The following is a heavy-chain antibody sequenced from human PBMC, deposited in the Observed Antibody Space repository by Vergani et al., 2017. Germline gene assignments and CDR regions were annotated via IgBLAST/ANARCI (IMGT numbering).Heavy chain of an antibody. CDR1: GFTFSSYA. Sequence: EVQLLESGGGLVQPGGSLRLSCAASGFTFSSYAMSWVRQAPGKGLEWVSASSGSGGSTYYADSVKGRFTISSDNSKNTLYLQMNRLKAEDTAVESWSKELLATRRASLRITSRTHGGFDIWGQGTMVTVSS. D-gene: IGHD5-12*01. J-gene: IGHJ3*02. CDR2: SSGSGGST. CDR3: SKELLATRRASLRITSRTHGGFDI. V-gene: IGHV3-23*01.